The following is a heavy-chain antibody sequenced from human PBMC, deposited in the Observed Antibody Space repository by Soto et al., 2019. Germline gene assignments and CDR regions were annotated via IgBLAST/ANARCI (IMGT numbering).Heavy chain of an antibody. Sequence: PSETLSLTCAVSGGSISSGGYSWSWIRQPPGKGLEWIGYIYHSGSTYYNPSLKSRVTISVDRSKNQFSLKLSSVTDADTAVYYCARVSTGTRGMGVWGQGTTVTV. J-gene: IGHJ6*02. CDR1: GGSISSGGYS. V-gene: IGHV4-30-2*01. D-gene: IGHD1-7*01. CDR3: ARVSTGTRGMGV. CDR2: IYHSGST.